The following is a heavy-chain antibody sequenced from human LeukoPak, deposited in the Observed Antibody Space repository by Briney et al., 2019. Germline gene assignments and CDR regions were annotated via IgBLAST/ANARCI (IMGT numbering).Heavy chain of an antibody. J-gene: IGHJ6*02. CDR2: IYYSGST. D-gene: IGHD2-2*01. CDR3: ARGSRYCSSTSCYVTDYYYYYGMDV. V-gene: IGHV4-31*03. Sequence: SQTLSLTCTVSGGSISSGGYYWSWIRQHPGKGLEWIGYIYYSGSTYCNPSLKSRVTISVDTSKNQFSLKLSSVTAADTAVYYCARGSRYCSSTSCYVTDYYYYYGMDVWGQGTTVTVSS. CDR1: GGSISSGGYY.